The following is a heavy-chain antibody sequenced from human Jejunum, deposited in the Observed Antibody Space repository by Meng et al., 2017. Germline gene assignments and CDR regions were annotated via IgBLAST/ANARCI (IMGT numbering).Heavy chain of an antibody. V-gene: IGHV3-74*01. CDR2: IRYAGSSA. CDR3: AQSDYFHY. J-gene: IGHJ4*02. CDR1: GFTFCSKW. Sequence: VQLVESGGGLVQPAGSLRLSCAASGFTFCSKWMHWVRQAPGKGLVWVSRIRYAGSSANYADSVKGRFTISRDNAKNTLYLQMDSLRAEDTAVYYCAQSDYFHYWGQGALVTVSS.